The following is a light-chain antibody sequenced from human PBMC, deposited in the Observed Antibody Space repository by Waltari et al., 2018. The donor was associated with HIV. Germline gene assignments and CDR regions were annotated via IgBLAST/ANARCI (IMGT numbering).Light chain of an antibody. CDR3: CSHPVGTTHL. CDR1: SREVGSYHM. CDR2: EVS. J-gene: IGLJ1*01. Sequence: QSALPQPASVSGPPGQSINVACPGTSREVGSYHMGSWYQQHPGKAPKLMIHEVSERPSGIYNRVAASKSGSIASLPFSAPHAEDETGYYSCSHPVGTTHLFGTVTKVPVL. V-gene: IGLV2-23*02.